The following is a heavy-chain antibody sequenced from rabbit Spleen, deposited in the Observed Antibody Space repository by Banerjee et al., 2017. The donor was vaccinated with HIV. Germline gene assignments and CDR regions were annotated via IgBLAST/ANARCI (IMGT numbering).Heavy chain of an antibody. CDR1: GFSFSSSYY. J-gene: IGHJ4*01. CDR3: ARDGAGGSYFAL. CDR2: IYTGDGST. V-gene: IGHV1S40*01. Sequence: QSLEESGGDLVKPGASLTLTCTASGFSFSSSYYICWVRQAPGKGLEWIGCIYTGDGSTVYASWAKGRFTISKTSSTTVTLQMTSLTAADTATYFCARDGAGGSYFALWGPGTLVTVS. D-gene: IGHD8-1*01.